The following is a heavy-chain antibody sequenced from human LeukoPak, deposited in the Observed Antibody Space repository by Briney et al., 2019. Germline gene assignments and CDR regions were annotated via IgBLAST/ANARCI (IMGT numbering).Heavy chain of an antibody. J-gene: IGHJ4*02. CDR3: AGGITGTDF. V-gene: IGHV1-2*02. D-gene: IGHD1-14*01. CDR1: GYIFTDYF. Sequence: GASVKVSCKASGYIFTDYFGHWVRQAPGQGLEWMGWINPNGGGTDFAQQFQGRVTMTRDTSISTAYLDLSSLRSDDTALYYFAGGITGTDFWGQGTLVTVSS. CDR2: INPNGGGT.